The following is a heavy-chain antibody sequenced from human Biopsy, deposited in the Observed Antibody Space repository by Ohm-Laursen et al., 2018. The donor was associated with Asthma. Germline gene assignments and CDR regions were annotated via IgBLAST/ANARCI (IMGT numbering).Heavy chain of an antibody. CDR1: GFAVSSDH. CDR2: IYSGGTS. V-gene: IGHV3-53*01. D-gene: IGHD3-22*01. Sequence: SLRLSCAASGFAVSSDHMFWVRPAPGKGLEWVSVIYSGGTSHTADSVRRRFTISRDYSKNTLYLQMHSLRAEDTAVYYCARGDSSNWSHYYFDYWGQGNLVTVSS. J-gene: IGHJ4*02. CDR3: ARGDSSNWSHYYFDY.